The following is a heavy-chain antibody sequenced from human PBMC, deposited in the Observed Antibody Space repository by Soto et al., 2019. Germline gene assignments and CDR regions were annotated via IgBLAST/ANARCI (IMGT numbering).Heavy chain of an antibody. Sequence: SETLSLTCTVSGGSISSYYWSWIRQPAGKGLEWIGRIYTSGSTNYNPSLKSRVTMTVDTSKNQFSLKLSSVTAADTAVYYCASETGDDYYDSSGPYYYYGMDVWGQGTTVTVSS. D-gene: IGHD3-22*01. CDR2: IYTSGST. J-gene: IGHJ6*02. CDR1: GGSISSYY. CDR3: ASETGDDYYDSSGPYYYYGMDV. V-gene: IGHV4-4*07.